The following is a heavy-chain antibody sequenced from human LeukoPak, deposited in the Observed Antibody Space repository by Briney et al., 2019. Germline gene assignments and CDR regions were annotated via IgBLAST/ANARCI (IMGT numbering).Heavy chain of an antibody. CDR2: IWHDGSNK. D-gene: IGHD2-2*01. CDR1: GFTLRSYA. CDR3: ARGRYCSSTSCYPNNDY. Sequence: GGSLRLSCAVSGFTLRSYAMHWVRQAPGKGLEWVAVIWHDGSNKHYVDSVKGRFTISRDNAKNTLYLQMNSVRAEDTAVYYCARGRYCSSTSCYPNNDYWGQGTLVIVSS. J-gene: IGHJ4*02. V-gene: IGHV3-33*04.